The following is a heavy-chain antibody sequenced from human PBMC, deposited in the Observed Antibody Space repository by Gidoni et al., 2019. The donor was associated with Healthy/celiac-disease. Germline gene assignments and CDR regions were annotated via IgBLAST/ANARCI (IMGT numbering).Heavy chain of an antibody. CDR3: ALFSVPYYDSSGYYY. Sequence: QVQLVQPGAEVKKPGASVKVSCTASGYTFTSYYMHWVRQAPGQGLEWMGIINPSGGSTSYAQKFQGRVTMTRDTSTSTVYMELSSLRSEDTAVYYCALFSVPYYDSSGYYYWGQGTLVTVSS. CDR2: INPSGGST. V-gene: IGHV1-46*03. CDR1: GYTFTSYY. J-gene: IGHJ4*02. D-gene: IGHD3-22*01.